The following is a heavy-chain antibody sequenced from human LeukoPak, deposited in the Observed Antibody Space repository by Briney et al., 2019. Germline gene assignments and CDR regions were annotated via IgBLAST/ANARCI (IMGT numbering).Heavy chain of an antibody. CDR1: GFTVSSNS. J-gene: IGHJ2*01. V-gene: IGHV3-66*01. CDR2: IYSGGST. D-gene: IGHD1-26*01. CDR3: ARDWVGSYWYFDL. Sequence: GGSLRLSGAASGFTVSSNSMSWVRQAPGKGLEWVSVIYSGGSTYYADSVKGRFTISRDNSKNTLYLQMNSLRAEDTAVYYCARDWVGSYWYFDLWGRGTLVTVSS.